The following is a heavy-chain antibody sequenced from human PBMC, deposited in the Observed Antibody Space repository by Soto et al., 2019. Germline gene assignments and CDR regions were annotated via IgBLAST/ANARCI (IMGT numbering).Heavy chain of an antibody. D-gene: IGHD3-9*01. CDR2: IHYTGNT. V-gene: IGHV4-59*01. CDR3: AAGHYLTGFSYRDIKWFDP. Sequence: SETLSLTCTVSSGSISSYYWSWIRQPPGKGLEWIGYIHYTGNTNSNPSLKGRVTLSIDPSWNQVSLKLRSVTAADPAVYYCAAGHYLTGFSYRDIKWFDPWGQGTLVTVSS. CDR1: SGSISSYY. J-gene: IGHJ5*02.